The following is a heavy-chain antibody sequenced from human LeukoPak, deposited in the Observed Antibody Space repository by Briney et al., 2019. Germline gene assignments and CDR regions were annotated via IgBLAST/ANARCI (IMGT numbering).Heavy chain of an antibody. Sequence: PGGSLRLSCAASGFTYREHAMGWVRQAPGKGLEWVSSTSGSGGIAYYADSVKSRFTISRDNSKNMIFLQMISLRVEDSAVYYCAKTYGFQKGAFDVWGQGTMVTVSS. CDR2: TSGSGGIA. J-gene: IGHJ3*01. CDR3: AKTYGFQKGAFDV. CDR1: GFTYREHA. V-gene: IGHV3-23*01. D-gene: IGHD3-10*01.